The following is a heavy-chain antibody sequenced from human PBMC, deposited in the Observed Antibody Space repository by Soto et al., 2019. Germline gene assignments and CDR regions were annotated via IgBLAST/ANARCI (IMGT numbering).Heavy chain of an antibody. V-gene: IGHV3-48*01. Sequence: GGSLRLSCAASGFAFSSYDMNWVRQAPGKGLEWVSYISRRSDLIHYADSVKGRFTISRDNAMYSLYLQMNSLRAEDTAVYYCARNHGARLYSGFDLDCWGQGTLVTVSS. CDR1: GFAFSSYD. CDR2: ISRRSDLI. D-gene: IGHD5-12*01. CDR3: ARNHGARLYSGFDLDC. J-gene: IGHJ4*02.